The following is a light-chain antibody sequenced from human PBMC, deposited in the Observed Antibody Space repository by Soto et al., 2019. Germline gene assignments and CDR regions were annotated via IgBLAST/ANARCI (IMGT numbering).Light chain of an antibody. CDR2: EVT. CDR3: CSYVGSSSVV. J-gene: IGLJ2*01. Sequence: QSALTQPASVSGPPGQSITISCTGTSSDVGSYNLVSWYQQHPGKAPKLMIYEVTKRPSVVSNRFSGSKSGNTASLTISGLQAEDEADYYCCSYVGSSSVVFGGGTKLTVL. CDR1: SSDVGSYNL. V-gene: IGLV2-23*02.